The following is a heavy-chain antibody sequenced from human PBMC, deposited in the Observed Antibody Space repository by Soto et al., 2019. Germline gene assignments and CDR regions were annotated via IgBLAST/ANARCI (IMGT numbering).Heavy chain of an antibody. CDR2: IIPILGIT. J-gene: IGHJ4*02. CDR3: AGCIWDYGSESYYRYFGF. D-gene: IGHD3-10*01. Sequence: SVKVSCKVSGYTLTELSMHWVRQAPGQGLEWMGRIIPILGITNYAQNFQGRVTIIADKSTSTAYMELSSLRSEDTAVYYCAGCIWDYGSESYYRYFGFWGQGTLVTVSS. CDR1: GYTLTELS. V-gene: IGHV1-69*02.